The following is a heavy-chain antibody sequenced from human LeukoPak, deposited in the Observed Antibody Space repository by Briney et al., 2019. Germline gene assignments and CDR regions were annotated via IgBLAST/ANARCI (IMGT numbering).Heavy chain of an antibody. CDR1: GGSFSGYY. D-gene: IGHD3-9*01. J-gene: IGHJ4*02. V-gene: IGHV4-34*01. CDR2: INHSGST. Sequence: DPSETLSLTCAVYGGSFSGYYWSWTRQPPGKGLEWIGEINHSGSTNYNPSLKSRVTISVDTSKNQFSLKLSSVTAADTAVYYCARGVLLGYFDWLGIDYWGQGTLVTVSS. CDR3: ARGVLLGYFDWLGIDY.